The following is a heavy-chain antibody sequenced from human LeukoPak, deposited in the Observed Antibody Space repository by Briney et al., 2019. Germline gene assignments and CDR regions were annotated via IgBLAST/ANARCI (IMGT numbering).Heavy chain of an antibody. CDR2: IWYDGSNK. CDR1: GFTFSSYG. CDR3: AREQLAAAGTGFDY. Sequence: GRSLRLSCAASGFTFSSYGMHWVRQAPGKGLEWVAVIWYDGSNKYYADSVKGRFTISRDNSKNTLYLQMNSLRAEDTAVYYCAREQLAAAGTGFDYWGQGTLVTVSS. J-gene: IGHJ4*02. D-gene: IGHD6-13*01. V-gene: IGHV3-33*01.